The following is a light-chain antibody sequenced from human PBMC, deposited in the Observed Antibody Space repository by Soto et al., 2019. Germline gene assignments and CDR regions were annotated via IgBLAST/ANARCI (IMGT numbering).Light chain of an antibody. V-gene: IGKV1-12*01. CDR2: AAS. J-gene: IGKJ4*01. Sequence: DIQMTQSPSSVSASVGDRVTITCRTSQGIGSWLAWYQQKPGKAPKVLIYAASSLQTGVPSRFSGSGSGSDFTLTISSLQPEDFATYYCRPANSFPLTLGGETKVDIK. CDR1: QGIGSW. CDR3: RPANSFPLT.